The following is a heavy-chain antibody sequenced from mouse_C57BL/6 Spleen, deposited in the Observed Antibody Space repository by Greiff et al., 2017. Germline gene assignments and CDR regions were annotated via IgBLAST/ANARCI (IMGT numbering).Heavy chain of an antibody. Sequence: EVQLQQSGPELVKPGASVKISCKASGYTFTDYYMNWVKQSHGKSLEWIGDLNPNNGGTSYNQKFKGKATLTVDKSSSTAYMELRSLTSEDSAVYYCARKDYGSRGGFDYWGQGTTLTVSS. CDR2: LNPNNGGT. CDR3: ARKDYGSRGGFDY. D-gene: IGHD1-1*01. J-gene: IGHJ2*01. V-gene: IGHV1-26*01. CDR1: GYTFTDYY.